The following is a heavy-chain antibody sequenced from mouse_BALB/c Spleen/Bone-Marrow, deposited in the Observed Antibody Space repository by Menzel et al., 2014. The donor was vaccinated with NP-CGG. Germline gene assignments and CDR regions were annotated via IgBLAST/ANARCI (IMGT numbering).Heavy chain of an antibody. CDR2: IHPGNSDT. J-gene: IGHJ2*01. CDR3: TTLARNNFDY. Sequence: EVQRVESGTVLARPGAAVKMSRKASGYTFSNYWMHWIKQRPGQGLEWIGTIHPGNSDTTYNQKFKGKAKLTAVTSTSTAYMELSSLTNEDSAVYYCTTLARNNFDYWGQGTTLTVSS. CDR1: GYTFSNYW. D-gene: IGHD3-1*01. V-gene: IGHV1-5*01.